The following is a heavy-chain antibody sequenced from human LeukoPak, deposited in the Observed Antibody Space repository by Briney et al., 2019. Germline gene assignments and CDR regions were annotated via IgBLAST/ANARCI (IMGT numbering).Heavy chain of an antibody. CDR3: ARPAYYYDGTLDAFDI. V-gene: IGHV4-39*07. D-gene: IGHD3-22*01. CDR1: GGSISSSSYY. J-gene: IGHJ3*02. CDR2: IYYSGST. Sequence: PSETLSLTCTVSGGSISSSSYYWGWIRQPPGKGLEWLGSIYYSGSTYYNPSLKSRVTISVDTSKNQFSLKLSSVTAADTAVYYGARPAYYYDGTLDAFDIWGQGTMVTVSS.